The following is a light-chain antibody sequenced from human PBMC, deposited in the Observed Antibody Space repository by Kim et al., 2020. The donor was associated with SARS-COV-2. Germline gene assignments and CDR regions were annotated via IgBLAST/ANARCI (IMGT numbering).Light chain of an antibody. CDR1: SLRSYY. Sequence: ALGQTGRITCQGDSLRSYYASWYQQRPGQAPLLVIYDKNNRPSGIPDRFSGSSSGNTASLTITGAQAEDEADYYCNSRESGVNHVVFGGGTKLTVL. CDR3: NSRESGVNHVV. CDR2: DKN. V-gene: IGLV3-19*01. J-gene: IGLJ3*02.